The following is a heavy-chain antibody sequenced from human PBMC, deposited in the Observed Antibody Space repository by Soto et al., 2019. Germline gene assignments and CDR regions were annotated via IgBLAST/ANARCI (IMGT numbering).Heavy chain of an antibody. CDR1: GFTFSSYA. CDR3: AKDPGDYYFYYYMDV. V-gene: IGHV3-23*01. J-gene: IGHJ6*03. Sequence: EVQVLESGGGLVQSGGSLRLSCAASGFTFSSYAMNWVRQAPGKGLEWASSISGSGGSTYYADSVKGRFTISRDNSKNTLYLQMNSLRAEDTAVYFCAKDPGDYYFYYYMDVWGKGTTVTVSS. CDR2: ISGSGGST. D-gene: IGHD3-10*01.